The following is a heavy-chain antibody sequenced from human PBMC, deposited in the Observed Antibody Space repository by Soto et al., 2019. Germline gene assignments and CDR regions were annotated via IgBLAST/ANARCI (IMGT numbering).Heavy chain of an antibody. CDR1: GFTFSSYS. D-gene: IGHD4-17*01. Sequence: GGSLRLSCAASGFTFSSYSMNWVRQAPGKGLEWVSSISSSSSYIYYADSVKGRFTISRDNAKNSLYLQMNSLRAEDTAVYYCARVEDHGDGAEGMDGWGQGTTVTVSS. CDR3: ARVEDHGDGAEGMDG. J-gene: IGHJ6*02. V-gene: IGHV3-21*01. CDR2: ISSSSSYI.